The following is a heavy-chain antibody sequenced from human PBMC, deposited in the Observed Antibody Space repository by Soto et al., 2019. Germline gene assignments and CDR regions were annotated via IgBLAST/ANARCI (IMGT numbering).Heavy chain of an antibody. CDR2: MNPNSGNT. CDR3: ARGVWVFGVVITGYYGMDV. D-gene: IGHD3-3*01. Sequence: ASVKVSCKASGYTFTSYDINWVRQATGQGLEWMGWMNPNSGNTGYAQKFQGRVTMTRNTSISTAYMELSSLRSEDTAVYYCARGVWVFGVVITGYYGMDVWGQGTTVTVSS. CDR1: GYTFTSYD. V-gene: IGHV1-8*01. J-gene: IGHJ6*02.